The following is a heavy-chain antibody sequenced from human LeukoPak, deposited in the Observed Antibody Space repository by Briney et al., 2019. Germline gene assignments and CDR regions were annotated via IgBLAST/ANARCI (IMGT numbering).Heavy chain of an antibody. J-gene: IGHJ6*03. CDR3: ARESNYDSSGYYWSLYYYYMDV. D-gene: IGHD3-22*01. V-gene: IGHV4-34*01. CDR1: GRSFSGYY. Sequence: SETLSLTCAVYGRSFSGYYWSWIRQPPGKGLEWIGEINHSGSTNYNPSLKSRVTISVDTSKNQFSLKLSSVTAADTAVYYCARESNYDSSGYYWSLYYYYMDVWGKGTTVTVSS. CDR2: INHSGST.